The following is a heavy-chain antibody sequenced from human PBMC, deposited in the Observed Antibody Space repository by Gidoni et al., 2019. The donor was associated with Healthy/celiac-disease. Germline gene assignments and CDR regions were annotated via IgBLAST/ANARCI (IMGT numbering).Heavy chain of an antibody. V-gene: IGHV3-30*18. J-gene: IGHJ6*02. CDR3: AKDLGGPNYYYYGMDV. Sequence: QVQLVASGGGVVQPGRSLRLSCAASGFTFSSSGMHWVRQAPGKGLEWVAVISYDGSNKYYADAVKGRFTISRDNSKNTLYLQMNSLRAEDTAVYYCAKDLGGPNYYYYGMDVWGQGTTVTVSS. D-gene: IGHD3-16*01. CDR1: GFTFSSSG. CDR2: ISYDGSNK.